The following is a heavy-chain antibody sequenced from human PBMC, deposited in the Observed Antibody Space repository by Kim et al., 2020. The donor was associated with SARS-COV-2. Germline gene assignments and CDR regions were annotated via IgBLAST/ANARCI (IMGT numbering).Heavy chain of an antibody. Sequence: SETLSLTCTVSGGSISSYYWSWIRQPPGKGLEWIGYIYYSGSTNYNPSLKSRVTISVDTSKNQFSLKLSSVTAADTAVYYCARVCASRVARGAFDIWGQG. CDR1: GGSISSYY. CDR3: ARVCASRVARGAFDI. J-gene: IGHJ3*02. V-gene: IGHV4-59*13. D-gene: IGHD2-15*01. CDR2: IYYSGST.